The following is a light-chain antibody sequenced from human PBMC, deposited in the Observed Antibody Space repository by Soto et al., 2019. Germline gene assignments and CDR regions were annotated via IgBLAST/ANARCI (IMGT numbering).Light chain of an antibody. J-gene: IGKJ5*01. CDR3: QQYVTPSPRT. V-gene: IGKV3-15*01. Sequence: EIEMTQSPATLSLAPGERVTLSCRASESVSTNLAWYQQKAGQAPRLLIYGASTRATGIPARFSGSGSGTEFTLTISSLEPEDFAVYYCQQYVTPSPRTFGQGTRLEIK. CDR2: GAS. CDR1: ESVSTN.